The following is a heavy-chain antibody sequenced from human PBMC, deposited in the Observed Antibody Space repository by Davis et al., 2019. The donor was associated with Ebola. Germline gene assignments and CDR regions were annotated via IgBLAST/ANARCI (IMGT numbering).Heavy chain of an antibody. CDR1: GFTFSSYA. Sequence: SLNISCAASGFTFSSYAMSWVRQAPGKGLEWVSAISNSGGTTYYADSVTGRFTISRDNSKNTLYVQMSSLSAEDTALYYCAKGRVGATMGKKDYWGQGTLVTVSS. J-gene: IGHJ4*02. CDR3: AKGRVGATMGKKDY. CDR2: ISNSGGTT. V-gene: IGHV3-23*01. D-gene: IGHD1-26*01.